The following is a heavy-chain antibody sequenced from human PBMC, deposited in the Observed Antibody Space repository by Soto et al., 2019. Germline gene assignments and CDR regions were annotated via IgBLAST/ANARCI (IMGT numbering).Heavy chain of an antibody. CDR3: ARDGQWEIYYFDY. J-gene: IGHJ4*02. V-gene: IGHV4-38-2*02. CDR1: CYSISSGYY. CDR2: IYHSGST. D-gene: IGHD1-26*01. Sequence: PSETLSLTCAVSCYSISSGYYWGWIRQPPGKGLEWIGSIYHSGSTCYNPSLKSRVTISVGTSKNQFSLKLSSVTAADTAVYYCARDGQWEIYYFDYWGQGTLVTVSS.